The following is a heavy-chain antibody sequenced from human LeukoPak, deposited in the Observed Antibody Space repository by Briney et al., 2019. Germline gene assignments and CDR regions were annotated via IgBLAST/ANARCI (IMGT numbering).Heavy chain of an antibody. CDR2: ISSSSSYI. Sequence: GGSLRLSCAASGFTFSSYSMNWVRQAPGKGLEWVSSISSSSSYIYYADSVKGRFTISRDNAKNSLYLQMNSLRAEDTAVYYCARDPGIAAAGDSFDYWGQGTLVTVSS. V-gene: IGHV3-21*01. CDR3: ARDPGIAAAGDSFDY. CDR1: GFTFSSYS. D-gene: IGHD6-13*01. J-gene: IGHJ4*02.